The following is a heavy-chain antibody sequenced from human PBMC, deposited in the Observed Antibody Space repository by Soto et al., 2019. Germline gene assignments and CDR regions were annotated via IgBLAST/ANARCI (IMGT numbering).Heavy chain of an antibody. D-gene: IGHD1-1*01. J-gene: IGHJ4*02. V-gene: IGHV3-23*01. Sequence: EVQLLESGGGLGQPGGSLRLSCAASGFTFSNYAMSWVRQAPGEGLEWVSTISGSGRNTYYADSVKGRFTISRDSSKNTLYLEMYSLRAEDTAVYYCAKEFLTTFSFVYWGQGTLVTVSS. CDR1: GFTFSNYA. CDR2: ISGSGRNT. CDR3: AKEFLTTFSFVY.